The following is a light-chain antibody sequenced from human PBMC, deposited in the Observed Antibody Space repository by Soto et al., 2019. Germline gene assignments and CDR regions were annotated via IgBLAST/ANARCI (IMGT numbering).Light chain of an antibody. J-gene: IGKJ5*01. Sequence: IEMTQSPSFLSASVGDRVTITCRASQGISSYLAWYQQKPGKAPKLLIYAASTLQSGVPSRFSGSGSGTEFTLTISSLQPEDFATYYCPQLNSYPITFGQRTRLAI. CDR1: QGISSY. CDR3: PQLNSYPIT. V-gene: IGKV1-9*01. CDR2: AAS.